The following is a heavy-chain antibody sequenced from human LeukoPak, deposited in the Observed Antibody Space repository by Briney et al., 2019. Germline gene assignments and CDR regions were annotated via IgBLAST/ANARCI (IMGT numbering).Heavy chain of an antibody. CDR3: ARAMTDAFDI. J-gene: IGHJ3*02. V-gene: IGHV4-34*01. CDR1: GGSFSSYY. CDR2: INHSGST. Sequence: PSETLSLTCAVYGGSFSSYYWSWIRQPPGKGLEWIGEINHSGSTNYNPSLKSRVTISVDTSKNQFSLKLSSVTAADTAVYYCARAMTDAFDIWGQGTMVTVSS.